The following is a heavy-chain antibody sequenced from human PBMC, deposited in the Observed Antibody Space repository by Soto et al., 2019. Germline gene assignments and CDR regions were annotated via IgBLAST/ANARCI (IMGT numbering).Heavy chain of an antibody. CDR3: ARDGKDSSGYYLSFEDY. CDR1: GFTFSSYG. CDR2: IWYDGSNK. D-gene: IGHD3-22*01. J-gene: IGHJ4*02. Sequence: GGSLRLSCAASGFTFSSYGMHWVRQAPGKGLEWVAVIWYDGSNKYYADSVKGRFTISRDNSKNTLYLQMNSLRAEDTAVYYCARDGKDSSGYYLSFEDYWGQGTLVTVSS. V-gene: IGHV3-33*01.